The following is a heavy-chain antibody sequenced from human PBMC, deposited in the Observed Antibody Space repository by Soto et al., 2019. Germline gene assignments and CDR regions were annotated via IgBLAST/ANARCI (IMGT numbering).Heavy chain of an antibody. Sequence: PGGSLRLSCAASGFTFDDYAMHWVRQAPGKGLEWVSGIRRDSGSTGYADSVKGRFTVSRDNAKKTMSLQMNNLRAEDTAVYYCATWRGGYTYGLDHWGQGTPVTVSS. CDR3: ATWRGGYTYGLDH. CDR1: GFTFDDYA. D-gene: IGHD5-18*01. V-gene: IGHV3-9*01. CDR2: IRRDSGST. J-gene: IGHJ4*02.